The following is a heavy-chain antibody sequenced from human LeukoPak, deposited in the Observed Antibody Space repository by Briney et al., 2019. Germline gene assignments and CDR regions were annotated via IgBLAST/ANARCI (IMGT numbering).Heavy chain of an antibody. CDR1: GFTRSSYA. CDR3: AEDAEQCLGSLSLPLYLDY. CDR2: ISGSGGST. V-gene: IGHV3-23*01. Sequence: GGCLRLSRAPSGFTRSSYAMSWVRQAPGPGGEGGSAISGSGGSTYYADSVKGRFNTSRDNCKNTLYLQMNSLRAEDMAVYFCAEDAEQCLGSLSLPLYLDYWGQGTLVTVSS. J-gene: IGHJ4*02. D-gene: IGHD6-19*01.